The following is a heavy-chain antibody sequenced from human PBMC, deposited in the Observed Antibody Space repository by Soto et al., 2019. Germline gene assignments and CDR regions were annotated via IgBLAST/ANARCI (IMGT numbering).Heavy chain of an antibody. CDR3: ARDLGAVNPNWFEP. V-gene: IGHV1-18*01. J-gene: IGHJ5*02. CDR2: ISAYNGNT. Sequence: GASVKVSCKASGYTFTSYGISWVRQAPGQGLEWMGWISAYNGNTNYAQKLQGRVTMTTDTSTSTAYMELRSLRSDDTAVYYCARDLGAVNPNWFEPWGQGTLVTVSS. CDR1: GYTFTSYG.